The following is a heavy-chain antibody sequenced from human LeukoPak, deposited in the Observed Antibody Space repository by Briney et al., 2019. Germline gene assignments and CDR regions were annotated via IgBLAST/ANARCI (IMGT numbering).Heavy chain of an antibody. D-gene: IGHD5-18*01. J-gene: IGHJ4*02. CDR3: GTAMVIWGAPWAPPPPPDY. V-gene: IGHV3-23*01. CDR2: ISGSGGST. CDR1: GFTFSSYA. Sequence: GGSLRLSCAASGFTFSSYAMSWVRQAPGKGLEWVSAISGSGGSTYYADSVKGRFTISRDNSKNTLYLQMNSLRAEDTAVYYCGTAMVIWGAPWAPPPPPDYWGQGTLVTVSS.